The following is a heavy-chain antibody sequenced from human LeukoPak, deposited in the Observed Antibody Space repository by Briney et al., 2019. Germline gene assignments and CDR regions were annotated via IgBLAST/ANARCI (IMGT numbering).Heavy chain of an antibody. CDR2: IYTTGST. CDR3: ARDPLTRYCTGGSCYGFDP. V-gene: IGHV4-61*09. Sequence: SETLSLTCTVSGGSISSGSYYWSWIRQPAGKGLEWIGHIYTTGSTNYNPSLKSRVTISVDTSKNQFSLKLSSVTAADTAVYFCARDPLTRYCTGGSCYGFDPWGQGTLVTVSS. D-gene: IGHD2-15*01. CDR1: GGSISSGSYY. J-gene: IGHJ5*02.